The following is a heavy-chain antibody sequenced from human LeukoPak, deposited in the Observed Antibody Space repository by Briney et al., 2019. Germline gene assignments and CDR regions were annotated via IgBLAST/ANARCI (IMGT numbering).Heavy chain of an antibody. D-gene: IGHD3-10*01. J-gene: IGHJ4*02. Sequence: GGSLRLSCAASGFTFSSSAMCWVRQAPGKGLEWVSTISGSGDRTYYADSVKGRFAISRDNSKNTLFLHMNSLRAEDTAVYSCAKGYYGSGSYGWFDYWGQGTLVTVSS. CDR3: AKGYYGSGSYGWFDY. CDR2: ISGSGDRT. V-gene: IGHV3-23*01. CDR1: GFTFSSSA.